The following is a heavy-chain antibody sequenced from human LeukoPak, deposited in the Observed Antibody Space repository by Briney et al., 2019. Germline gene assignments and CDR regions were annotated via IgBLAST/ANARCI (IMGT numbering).Heavy chain of an antibody. Sequence: SETLSLTCTVSGGSISSSSYYWGWIRQPPGKGLEWIGSIYYSGSTYYNPSLKSRVTISVDTSKNQFSLKLSSVTAADTAVYYCARVTSTTLEADYWGQGTLVTVSS. J-gene: IGHJ4*02. D-gene: IGHD2-2*01. V-gene: IGHV4-39*07. CDR3: ARVTSTTLEADY. CDR2: IYYSGST. CDR1: GGSISSSSYY.